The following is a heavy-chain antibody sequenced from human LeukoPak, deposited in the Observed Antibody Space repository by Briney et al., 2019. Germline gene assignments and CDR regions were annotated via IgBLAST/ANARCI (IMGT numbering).Heavy chain of an antibody. J-gene: IGHJ4*02. CDR2: ISGSDGTT. CDR1: GFIFSDFY. D-gene: IGHD1-1*01. V-gene: IGHV3-23*01. Sequence: GGSLRLSCAASGFIFSDFYMSWVRQAPGKGLEWVSAISGSDGTTYYADSVKGRFTISRDNSKYTLSLQMNSLRAEDTAVYYCAKVDNWKYGHHDYWGQGTLVTVSS. CDR3: AKVDNWKYGHHDY.